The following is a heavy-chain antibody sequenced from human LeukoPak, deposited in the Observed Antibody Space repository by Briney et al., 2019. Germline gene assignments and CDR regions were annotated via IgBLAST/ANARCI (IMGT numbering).Heavy chain of an antibody. CDR3: ARLVRDNPSYMDV. J-gene: IGHJ6*03. V-gene: IGHV4-39*01. D-gene: IGHD3-10*01. CDR2: IFYSGTT. Sequence: SETLSLTCSVSGGSISSISYYWGWIRQPPGKGLEGIGNIFYSGTTYYNPSLKSRVTISVATSNNQFSLKMTSVTAADTAVYYCARLVRDNPSYMDVWGKGTTVTVSS. CDR1: GGSISSISYY.